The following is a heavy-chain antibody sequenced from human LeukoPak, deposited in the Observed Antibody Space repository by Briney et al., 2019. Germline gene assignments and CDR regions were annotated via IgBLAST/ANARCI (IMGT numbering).Heavy chain of an antibody. V-gene: IGHV3-23*01. CDR1: GFTFSSYA. CDR3: VNLGYSD. CDR2: ISGSGGST. Sequence: GGSLRLSCAASGFTFSSYAMSWVRQAPGKGLEWVSAISGSGGSTYYADSVKGRFTISRDNAKNLVYLQMNSLRVEDTAVYYCVNLGYSDGGQGTLVTVSS. J-gene: IGHJ4*02. D-gene: IGHD5-12*01.